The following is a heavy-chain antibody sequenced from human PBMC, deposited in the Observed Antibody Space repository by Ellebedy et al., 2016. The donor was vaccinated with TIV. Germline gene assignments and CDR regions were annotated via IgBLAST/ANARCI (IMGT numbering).Heavy chain of an antibody. CDR1: GYTFTSYA. D-gene: IGHD3-10*01. J-gene: IGHJ6*02. Sequence: AASVKVSCKASGYTFTSYAMHWVRQAPGQRLEWMGWINAGNGNTKYSQKFQGRVTITRDTSASTAYMELSSLRSEDTAVYYCARVVRGLGDYYYGMDVWGQGTTVTVSS. CDR2: INAGNGNT. V-gene: IGHV1-3*01. CDR3: ARVVRGLGDYYYGMDV.